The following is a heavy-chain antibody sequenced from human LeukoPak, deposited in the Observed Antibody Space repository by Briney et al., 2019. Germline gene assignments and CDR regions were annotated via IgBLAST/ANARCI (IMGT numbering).Heavy chain of an antibody. V-gene: IGHV3-23*01. CDR1: GFTFSSYG. CDR2: ISGSGGST. CDR3: ARVSGYSYGD. Sequence: GGSLRLSCAASGFTFSSYGMSWVRQAPGKGLEWVSAISGSGGSTYYADSVKGRFTISRDNSKNTLYLQMNSLKTEDTAMYYCARVSGYSYGDWGQGTLVTVSS. D-gene: IGHD5-18*01. J-gene: IGHJ4*02.